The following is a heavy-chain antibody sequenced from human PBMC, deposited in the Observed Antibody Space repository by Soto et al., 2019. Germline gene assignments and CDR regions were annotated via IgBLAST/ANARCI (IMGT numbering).Heavy chain of an antibody. J-gene: IGHJ6*02. CDR3: ARGGEMPYYYYGLDV. CDR1: GYTFTTYG. V-gene: IGHV1-18*01. D-gene: IGHD3-16*01. Sequence: QVQLVQSGAEVRKPGASVKVSCKASGYTFTTYGISWVRQAPGQGLEWMGWISGYNGHTKYAQKFQGRVTMTTDTSXXTVYGDLRSLRSEDTAVYYCARGGEMPYYYYGLDVWGQGTTVTVSS. CDR2: ISGYNGHT.